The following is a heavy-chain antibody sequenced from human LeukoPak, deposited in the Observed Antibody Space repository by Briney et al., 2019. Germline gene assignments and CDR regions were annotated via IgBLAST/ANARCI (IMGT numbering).Heavy chain of an antibody. CDR1: GFTFSSHA. CDR3: ARCSGGTCYNPLDC. D-gene: IGHD2-15*01. CDR2: ISSNGDST. Sequence: PGGSLRLSCTASGFTFSSHAMYWVRQAPGKGLEYVSAISSNGDSTYYANSVKGRFTISRDNSKNTLYLQMGSLRAEDMAVYYCARCSGGTCYNPLDCWGQGSLVTVSS. J-gene: IGHJ4*02. V-gene: IGHV3-64*01.